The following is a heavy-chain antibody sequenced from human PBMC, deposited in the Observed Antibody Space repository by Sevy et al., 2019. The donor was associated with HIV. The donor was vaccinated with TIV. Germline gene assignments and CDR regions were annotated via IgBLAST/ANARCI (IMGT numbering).Heavy chain of an antibody. V-gene: IGHV3-64D*06. CDR1: GFTFRTYA. CDR2: ISGNGGTT. D-gene: IGHD6-13*01. J-gene: IGHJ4*02. CDR3: VKDVSSTWYHFDY. Sequence: GGALRLSCSASGFTFRTYAMHWVRQAPGNGLEYVSAISGNGGTTYYADSVKGRFTISRDNSKNTLFLQMSSLRADDTAVYYCVKDVSSTWYHFDYWGQGTLVTVSS.